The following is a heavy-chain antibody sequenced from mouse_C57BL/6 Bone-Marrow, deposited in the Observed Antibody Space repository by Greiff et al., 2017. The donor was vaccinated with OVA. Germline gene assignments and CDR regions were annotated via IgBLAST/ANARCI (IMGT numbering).Heavy chain of an antibody. Sequence: VQLQQPGAELVKPGASVKMSCKASGYTFTSYWINWVKQRPGQGLEWIGDIYPGSGSTNYNEKFKSKATLTVDKSSSTAYMQLSSLTSEDSAVYCCAGEYDYWGQGTALTVSS. J-gene: IGHJ2*01. CDR1: GYTFTSYW. CDR3: AGEYDY. V-gene: IGHV1-55*01. D-gene: IGHD5-1*01. CDR2: IYPGSGST.